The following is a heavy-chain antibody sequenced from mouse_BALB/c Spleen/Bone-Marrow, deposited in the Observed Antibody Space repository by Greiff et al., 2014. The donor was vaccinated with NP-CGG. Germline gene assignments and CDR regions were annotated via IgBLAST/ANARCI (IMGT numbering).Heavy chain of an antibody. J-gene: IGHJ2*01. Sequence: QVQLQQPGAELVRPGSSEKISCKSSGYAFSTYWINWVKQRPGQGLEWIGQIYPGDGDTDFSGKFKGKATLTADRSSNTAYMEFSSLTSEDSAVYFCARGGISVDYWGQGTTLTVSS. CDR3: ARGGISVDY. CDR2: IYPGDGDT. V-gene: IGHV1-80*01. CDR1: GYAFSTYW.